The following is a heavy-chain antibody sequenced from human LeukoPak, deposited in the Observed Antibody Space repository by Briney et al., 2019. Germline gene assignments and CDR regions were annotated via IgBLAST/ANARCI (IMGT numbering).Heavy chain of an antibody. D-gene: IGHD1-26*01. CDR1: GFTFSSYG. V-gene: IGHV3-33*01. CDR2: IWYDGSNK. J-gene: IGHJ4*02. CDR3: ARRGWELPTIDY. Sequence: GGSLRLSCAASGFTFSSYGMHWVRQAPGKGLEWVAVIWYDGSNKYYADSVKGRFTISRDNSKNTLYLQMNSLRAEDTAVYYCARRGWELPTIDYWGQGTLVTVSS.